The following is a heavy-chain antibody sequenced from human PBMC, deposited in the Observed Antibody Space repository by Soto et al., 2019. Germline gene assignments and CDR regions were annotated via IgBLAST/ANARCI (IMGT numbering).Heavy chain of an antibody. CDR1: GFTFSSYS. CDR2: ISSSSSTI. Sequence: GGSLRLSCAASGFTFSSYSMNWVRQAPGKGLEWVSYISSSSSTIYYADSVKGRFTISRDNAKNSLYLQMNSLRAEDTAVYYCSRDSGYSYGPLDYWGQGTLVTVSS. CDR3: SRDSGYSYGPLDY. D-gene: IGHD5-18*01. V-gene: IGHV3-48*01. J-gene: IGHJ4*02.